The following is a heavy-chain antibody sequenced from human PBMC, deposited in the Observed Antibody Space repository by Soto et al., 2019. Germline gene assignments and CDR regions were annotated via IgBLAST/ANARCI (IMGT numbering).Heavy chain of an antibody. CDR2: ISTTGRTI. V-gene: IGHV3-11*01. CDR1: GFTFSDYY. CDR3: ARDDIAVAGISTYYYYGMDV. Sequence: QVQLVESGGGLVKPGGSLRLSCAASGFTFSDYYMSWIRQAPGKGLEWVSYISTTGRTIYYADSVKGRFTISRDNAKNSLYLQMNSRRAEDTAVYYCARDDIAVAGISTYYYYGMDVWGQGTTVTVSS. D-gene: IGHD6-19*01. J-gene: IGHJ6*02.